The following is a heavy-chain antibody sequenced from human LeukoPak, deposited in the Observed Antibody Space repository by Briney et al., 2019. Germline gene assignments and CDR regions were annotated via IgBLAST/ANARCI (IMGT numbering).Heavy chain of an antibody. Sequence: PSETLSLTCTVSGGSISSYYWSWIRQHPGKGLEWIGYIYYSGSTYYNPSLKSRVTISVDTSKNQFSLKLSSVTAADTAVYYCARAKGPGYSSGWYLDYWGQGTLVTVSS. V-gene: IGHV4-59*06. CDR2: IYYSGST. D-gene: IGHD6-19*01. CDR3: ARAKGPGYSSGWYLDY. J-gene: IGHJ4*02. CDR1: GGSISSYY.